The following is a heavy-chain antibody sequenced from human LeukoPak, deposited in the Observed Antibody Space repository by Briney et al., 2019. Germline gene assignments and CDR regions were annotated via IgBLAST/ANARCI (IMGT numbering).Heavy chain of an antibody. CDR1: GFTFDDYA. J-gene: IGHJ3*02. D-gene: IGHD3-10*01. CDR2: ISWNSGII. Sequence: PGRSLRLSCAASGFTFDDYAMHWVRQAPGKGLEWVSGISWNSGIIGYADSVKGRFTIPRDNAKKSLYLQMNSLRAEDTALYYCAKSYYGSGSSDDAFDIWGQGTMVTVSS. CDR3: AKSYYGSGSSDDAFDI. V-gene: IGHV3-9*01.